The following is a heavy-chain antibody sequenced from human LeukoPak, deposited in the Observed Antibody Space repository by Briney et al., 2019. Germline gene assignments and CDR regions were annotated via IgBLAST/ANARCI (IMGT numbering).Heavy chain of an antibody. Sequence: ASVKVSCKASGYTFTSYGISWVRQAPGQGLEWMGWISAYNGNTNYAQKLQGRVTMTTDTSTSTAYMELRSLRSDDTAVYYCAREWYYDSSGQQRCNWFDPWGQGTLVTVSS. CDR1: GYTFTSYG. V-gene: IGHV1-18*01. CDR3: AREWYYDSSGQQRCNWFDP. CDR2: ISAYNGNT. J-gene: IGHJ5*02. D-gene: IGHD3-22*01.